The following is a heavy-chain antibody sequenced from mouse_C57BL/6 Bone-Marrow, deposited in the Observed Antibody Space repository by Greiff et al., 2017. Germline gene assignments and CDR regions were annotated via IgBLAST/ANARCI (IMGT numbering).Heavy chain of an antibody. V-gene: IGHV1-39*01. CDR2: INPNYGTT. D-gene: IGHD2-4*01. J-gene: IGHJ4*01. Sequence: EVHLVESGPELVKPGASVKISCKASGYSFTDYNMNWVKQSNGKSLEWIGVINPNYGTTIYNQKFKGKATLTVDQSSSTAYMQLNSLTSEDSAVYYCARGYDYDYAMDYWGQGTSVTVSS. CDR3: ARGYDYDYAMDY. CDR1: GYSFTDYN.